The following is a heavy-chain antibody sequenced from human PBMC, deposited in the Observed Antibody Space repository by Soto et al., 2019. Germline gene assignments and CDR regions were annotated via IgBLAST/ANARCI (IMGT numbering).Heavy chain of an antibody. D-gene: IGHD3-16*01. J-gene: IGHJ4*02. CDR3: ERDRGGGGGY. Sequence: EVQLVESGGGLVQPGGSLRLSCAASGFTFSSYWMHWVRQAPGKGLVWVSRINEDGSTINYADSVKGRFTISRDNAKNTWYREMKSRRAGDRVVYYGERDRGGGGGYWGQGTLVTVSS. CDR1: GFTFSSYW. V-gene: IGHV3-74*01. CDR2: INEDGSTI.